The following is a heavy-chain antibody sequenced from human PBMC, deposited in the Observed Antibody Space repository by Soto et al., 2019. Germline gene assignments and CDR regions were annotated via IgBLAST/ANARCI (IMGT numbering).Heavy chain of an antibody. CDR1: GFTFSSYA. Sequence: EVQLLESGGGLVQPGGSLRLSCAASGFTFSSYAMSWVRQAPGKGLEWVSAISGSGGSTYYADSVKGRFTISRDNSKNTLYQQMNSLRAEDTAVYYCAKDRTRLRVNRQWLVPNYFDYWGQGTLVTVSS. CDR3: AKDRTRLRVNRQWLVPNYFDY. CDR2: ISGSGGST. J-gene: IGHJ4*02. D-gene: IGHD6-19*01. V-gene: IGHV3-23*01.